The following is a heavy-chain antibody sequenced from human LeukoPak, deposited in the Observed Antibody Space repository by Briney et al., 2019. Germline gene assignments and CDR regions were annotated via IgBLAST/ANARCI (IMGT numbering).Heavy chain of an antibody. J-gene: IGHJ4*02. CDR1: GYTFTGYY. V-gene: IGHV1-2*02. CDR3: ARSSSYYYDSSGYYWP. Sequence: ASVKVSCKASGYTFTGYYMHWVRQAPGQGLEWMGWINPNSGGTNYAQKFQGRVTMTRDTSISTAYMELSRLTSDDTAVYYCARSSSYYYDSSGYYWPWGQGTLVTVSS. D-gene: IGHD3-22*01. CDR2: INPNSGGT.